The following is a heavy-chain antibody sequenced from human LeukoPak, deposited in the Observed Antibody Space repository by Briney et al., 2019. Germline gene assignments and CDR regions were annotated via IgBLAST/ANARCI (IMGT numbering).Heavy chain of an antibody. D-gene: IGHD2-15*01. CDR3: VRHVAGTCSGGTCYRFYV. CDR2: IYYSGST. Sequence: KPSETLSLTCIVSGDSISSYYWSWIRQPPGRGLEWIGYIYYSGSTNYNPSLKSRVTISVDTSKNQFSLKLSSVTAADTAVYFCVRHVAGTCSGGTCYRFYVWGQGTTVTVSS. J-gene: IGHJ6*02. CDR1: GDSISSYY. V-gene: IGHV4-59*08.